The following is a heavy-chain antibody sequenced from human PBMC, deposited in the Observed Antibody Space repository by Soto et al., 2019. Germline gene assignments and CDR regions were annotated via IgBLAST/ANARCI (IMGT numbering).Heavy chain of an antibody. D-gene: IGHD6-6*01. J-gene: IGHJ6*02. V-gene: IGHV1-69*01. Sequence: QVQLVQSGAEVKKPGSSAKVSCKASGGTFSSYAISWVRQAPGQGLEWMGGIIPIFGTANYAQKFQGRVTITADESTSKAYMELSSLRSEDTAVYYCARRCSSDRSYYYYGMDVWGQGTTVTVSS. CDR1: GGTFSSYA. CDR3: ARRCSSDRSYYYYGMDV. CDR2: IIPIFGTA.